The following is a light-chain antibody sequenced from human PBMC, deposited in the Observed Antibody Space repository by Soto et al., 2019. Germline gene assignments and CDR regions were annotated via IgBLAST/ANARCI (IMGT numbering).Light chain of an antibody. V-gene: IGKV3-11*01. CDR3: QHRSNWPLT. Sequence: EIVLTQSPATLPLSPGERATLSCRASQSVRSYLAWYQQKPGQAPRLLIYDASNRATGIPARFSGSGSGTDFTLTISSLEPEDFAVYYCQHRSNWPLTFGGGTKVEIK. CDR1: QSVRSY. J-gene: IGKJ4*01. CDR2: DAS.